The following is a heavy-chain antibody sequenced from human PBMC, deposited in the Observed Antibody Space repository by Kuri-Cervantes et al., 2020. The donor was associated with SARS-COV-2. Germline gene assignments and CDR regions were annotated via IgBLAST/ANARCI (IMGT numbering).Heavy chain of an antibody. D-gene: IGHD2-8*01. CDR2: IRSKANSYAT. V-gene: IGHV3-73*01. CDR1: GFTFSSYA. CDR3: TRQGVDY. J-gene: IGHJ4*02. Sequence: GESLKISCAASGFTFSSYAMSWVRQASGKGLEWVGRIRSKANSYATAYAASVKGRFTISRDDSKNTAYLQMNSLKTEDTAVYYCTRQGVDYWGQGTLVTVSS.